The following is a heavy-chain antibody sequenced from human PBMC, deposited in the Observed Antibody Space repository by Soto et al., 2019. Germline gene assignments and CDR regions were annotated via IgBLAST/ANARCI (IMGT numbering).Heavy chain of an antibody. Sequence: QVQLVESGGGVVQPGRSLRLSCAASGFTFNTYGMHWVRQAPGKGLEWLAVIWDDGSKAYYGDSVKGGLTVSRDNSKNTLYLQMNSLRAEDTAVYYCARNRGSCSGTTCYSDYWGQGTLVTVSS. CDR2: IWDDGSKA. CDR1: GFTFNTYG. D-gene: IGHD2-15*01. J-gene: IGHJ4*02. CDR3: ARNRGSCSGTTCYSDY. V-gene: IGHV3-33*01.